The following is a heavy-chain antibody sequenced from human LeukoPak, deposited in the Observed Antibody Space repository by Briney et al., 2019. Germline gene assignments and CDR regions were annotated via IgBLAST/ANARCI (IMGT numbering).Heavy chain of an antibody. CDR1: GCSISSGGYY. J-gene: IGHJ4*02. CDR2: IYYSGST. CDR3: ARDTGGGGSLYYFDY. Sequence: SQTLSLTCTVSGCSISSGGYYWSWIRQHPGKGLEWIGYIYYSGSTYYNPSLKSRVTMSVDTSKNQFSLKLSSVTAADTAVYYCARDTGGGGSLYYFDYWGQGTLVTVSS. D-gene: IGHD3-16*01. V-gene: IGHV4-31*03.